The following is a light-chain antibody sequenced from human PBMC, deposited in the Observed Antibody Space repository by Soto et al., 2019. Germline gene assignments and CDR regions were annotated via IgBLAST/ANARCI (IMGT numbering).Light chain of an antibody. CDR1: QSVSVS. J-gene: IGKJ3*01. V-gene: IGKV3-15*01. CDR3: QQYNDWPFT. Sequence: EIVMTQSPGTLSVSPVERATLSCRASQSVSVSLAWYQQKPGQAPRLLIYGVSTRATGIPARFSGSESGTEFTLTISSLQSEDFAVYYCQQYNDWPFTFGPGTKVDIK. CDR2: GVS.